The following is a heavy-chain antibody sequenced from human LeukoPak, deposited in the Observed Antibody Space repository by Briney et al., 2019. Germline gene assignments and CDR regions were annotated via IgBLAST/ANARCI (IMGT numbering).Heavy chain of an antibody. J-gene: IGHJ4*02. CDR2: IHNDGRT. CDR1: GGSISGSRT. CDR3: AGVLTAAGLDF. D-gene: IGHD6-25*01. V-gene: IGHV4-39*07. Sequence: SETLSLTCTVSGGSISGSRTWGWVRQPPGKGLEWIANIHNDGRTAPNPSLKSRVTISLDTSTNQFSLRVNSVTAADTAFYYCAGVLTAAGLDFWGQGILVAISS.